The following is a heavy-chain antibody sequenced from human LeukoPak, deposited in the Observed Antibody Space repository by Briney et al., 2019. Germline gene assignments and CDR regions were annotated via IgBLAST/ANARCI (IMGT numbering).Heavy chain of an antibody. Sequence: ASVKVSCKVSGYTLTELSMHWVRQAPGKGLEWMGGFDPEDGETIYAQKFQGRVTMTEDTSTDTAYMELSSLRSEDTAVYYCATLHCSSTSCYTNPRYNWFDPWGQGTLVTVSS. CDR3: ATLHCSSTSCYTNPRYNWFDP. CDR1: GYTLTELS. J-gene: IGHJ5*02. D-gene: IGHD2-2*02. V-gene: IGHV1-24*01. CDR2: FDPEDGET.